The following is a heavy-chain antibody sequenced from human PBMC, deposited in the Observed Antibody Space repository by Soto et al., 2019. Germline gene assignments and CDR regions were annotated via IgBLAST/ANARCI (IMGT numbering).Heavy chain of an antibody. D-gene: IGHD5-12*01. CDR1: GGTFSSYA. V-gene: IGHV1-69*13. CDR3: AREGGYDYNLDY. J-gene: IGHJ4*02. CDR2: IIPIFGTA. Sequence: ASVKVSCKASGGTFSSYAISWVRQAPGQGLEWMGGIIPIFGTANYAQKFQGRVTITADESTSTAYMELSSLRSEDTAVYYCAREGGYDYNLDYWGQGTLVTVSS.